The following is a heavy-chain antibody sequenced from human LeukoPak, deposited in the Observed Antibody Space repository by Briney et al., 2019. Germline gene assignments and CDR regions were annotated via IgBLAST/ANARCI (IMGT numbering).Heavy chain of an antibody. Sequence: KPSEILSLTCTVSDYSISSGFYWGWIRQPPGKGLEWIVNIFHSGSTYYNPSLKSRVTISVDRSKNQFSLKLTSVTAADTAVYYCARQAVAGGHFDYWGQGTLVTVSS. CDR3: ARQAVAGGHFDY. CDR1: DYSISSGFY. CDR2: IFHSGST. J-gene: IGHJ4*02. V-gene: IGHV4-38-2*02. D-gene: IGHD6-19*01.